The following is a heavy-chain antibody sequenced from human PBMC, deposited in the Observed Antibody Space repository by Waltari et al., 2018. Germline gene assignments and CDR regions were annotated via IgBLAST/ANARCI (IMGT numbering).Heavy chain of an antibody. CDR3: AREEGEQLDTDYNWFDP. D-gene: IGHD6-6*01. J-gene: IGHJ5*02. CDR1: GFTFSSYD. CDR2: ISSSGSTI. V-gene: IGHV3-48*03. Sequence: EVQLVESGGGLVQPGGSLRLSCAASGFTFSSYDMNWVRQAPGKGLEWVSYISSSGSTIYYADSVKGRFTISRDNAKNSLYLQMNSLRAEDTAVYYCAREEGEQLDTDYNWFDPWGQGTLVTVSS.